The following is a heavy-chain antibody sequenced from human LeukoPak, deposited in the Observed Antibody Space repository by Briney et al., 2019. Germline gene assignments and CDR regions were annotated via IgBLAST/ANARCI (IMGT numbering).Heavy chain of an antibody. CDR2: ISWNSGSI. CDR1: GFTFDDFA. J-gene: IGHJ5*02. V-gene: IGHV3-9*01. Sequence: SLRLSCAASGFTFDDFAMHWVRQAPGKGLEWVSGISWNSGSIGYADSVKGRFTISRDNAKNSLYLRMNSLRAEDTALYYCAKDAHSSGWSFNWFDPWGQGTLVTVSS. D-gene: IGHD6-19*01. CDR3: AKDAHSSGWSFNWFDP.